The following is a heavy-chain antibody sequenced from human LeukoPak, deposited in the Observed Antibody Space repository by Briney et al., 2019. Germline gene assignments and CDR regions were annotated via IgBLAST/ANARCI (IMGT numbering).Heavy chain of an antibody. V-gene: IGHV3-30*04. CDR3: ARQEARNYYYEGLDY. J-gene: IGHJ4*02. CDR2: ISYNGRRK. CDR1: GFGFSGYA. D-gene: IGHD3-22*01. Sequence: GRSLRLSCVASGFGFSGYAIHWVRQPPGKGLEWVALISYNGRRKDYADSVKGRFTVDRDNSRNTVYLQMNSLRPDDTAIYFCARQEARNYYYEGLDYWGQGNLVTVSS.